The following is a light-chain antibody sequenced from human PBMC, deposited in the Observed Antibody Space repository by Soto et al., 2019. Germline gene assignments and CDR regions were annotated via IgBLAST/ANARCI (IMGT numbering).Light chain of an antibody. V-gene: IGLV1-40*01. J-gene: IGLJ1*01. CDR3: QSYDSSLSVYV. Sequence: QSVLTQSPSVSGTPGQRVTISCTGSSSNIGATYDVHWYQHLPGTAPKLLIFGNNNRPSGVPDRFSGSKSGTSASLAITGLQAEDEADYYCQSYDSSLSVYVFGTGTKLTVL. CDR2: GNN. CDR1: SSNIGATYD.